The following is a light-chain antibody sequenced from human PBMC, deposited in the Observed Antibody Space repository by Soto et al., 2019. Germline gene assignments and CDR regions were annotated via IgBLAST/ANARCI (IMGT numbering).Light chain of an antibody. Sequence: DIQMTQSPSTLSASVGDRVTITRRASQSITIWLAWYQQKPGKAPKLLIFDASSLESGVPSRFSGSGSGTEFTLTISSLQPDDFATYYCQHYNSYSWTFGQGTKVDIK. CDR1: QSITIW. CDR3: QHYNSYSWT. V-gene: IGKV1-5*01. CDR2: DAS. J-gene: IGKJ1*01.